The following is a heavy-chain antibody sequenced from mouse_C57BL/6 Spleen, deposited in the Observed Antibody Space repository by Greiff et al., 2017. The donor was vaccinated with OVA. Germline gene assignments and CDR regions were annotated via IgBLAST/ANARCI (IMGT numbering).Heavy chain of an antibody. CDR2: IDPSDSYT. D-gene: IGHD1-1*01. CDR3: ARGGITGGYFDV. Sequence: VQLQQSGAELVRPGTSVKLSCKASGYTFTSYWMHWVKQRPGQGLEWIGVIDPSDSYTNYNQKFKGKATLTVDTSSSTAYMQLSSLTSEDSAVYYCARGGITGGYFDVWGTGTTVTVSS. V-gene: IGHV1-59*01. CDR1: GYTFTSYW. J-gene: IGHJ1*03.